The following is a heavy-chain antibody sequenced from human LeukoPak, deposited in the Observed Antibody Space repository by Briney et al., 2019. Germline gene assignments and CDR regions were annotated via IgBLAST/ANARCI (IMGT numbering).Heavy chain of an antibody. CDR1: GGSVSSGSYY. CDR3: ARKTMVRGVILEN. D-gene: IGHD3-10*01. V-gene: IGHV4-61*01. CDR2: IYYSGST. Sequence: SETLSLTCTVSGGSVSSGSYYWSWIRQPPGKGLEWIGYIYYSGSTNYDPSLKRRVTISVDTSKNQFSLKLSSVTAADTAVYYCARKTMVRGVILENWGQGTLVTVSS. J-gene: IGHJ4*02.